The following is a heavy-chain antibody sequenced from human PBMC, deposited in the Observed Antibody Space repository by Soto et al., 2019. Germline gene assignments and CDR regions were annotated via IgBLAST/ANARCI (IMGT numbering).Heavy chain of an antibody. V-gene: IGHV3-23*01. CDR2: ISGSGGST. D-gene: IGHD3-22*01. CDR1: GFTFSSYA. CDR3: AKFGFDYDSSGYYYAYYYYGMDV. Sequence: QTGGSLRLSCAASGFTFSSYAMSWVRQAPGKGLEWVSAISGSGGSTYYADSVKGRFTISRDNSKNTLYLQMNSLRAEDTAVYYCAKFGFDYDSSGYYYAYYYYGMDVWGQGTTVTVAS. J-gene: IGHJ6*02.